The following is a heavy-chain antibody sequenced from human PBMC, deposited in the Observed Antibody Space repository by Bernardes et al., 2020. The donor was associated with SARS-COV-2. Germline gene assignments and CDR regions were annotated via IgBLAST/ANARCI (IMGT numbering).Heavy chain of an antibody. Sequence: SETLSLTCTVSGGSISSYYWSWIRQPPGKGLEWIGYIYYSGSTNYNPSLKSRVTISVDTSKNQFSLKLSSVTAADTAVYYCARGRGGYSYGSRVPYYFDYWGQGTLVTVSS. J-gene: IGHJ4*02. D-gene: IGHD5-18*01. CDR2: IYYSGST. CDR1: GGSISSYY. V-gene: IGHV4-59*01. CDR3: ARGRGGYSYGSRVPYYFDY.